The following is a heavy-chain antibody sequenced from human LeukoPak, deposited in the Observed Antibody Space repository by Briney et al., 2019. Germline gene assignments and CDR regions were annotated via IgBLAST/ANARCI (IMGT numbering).Heavy chain of an antibody. CDR2: IFYSAST. D-gene: IGHD6-19*01. CDR3: ARGRTSGGYPHFDF. J-gene: IGHJ4*02. CDR1: GGSIDSYY. V-gene: IGHV4-59*01. Sequence: PSGTLSLTCIVSGGSIDSYYWTWLRQPPGKGLEWIAYIFYSASTNYNPSLKSRATITVDTSKNQFSLNLRSVTAADMAVYYCARGRTSGGYPHFDFWGQGIQVTVSS.